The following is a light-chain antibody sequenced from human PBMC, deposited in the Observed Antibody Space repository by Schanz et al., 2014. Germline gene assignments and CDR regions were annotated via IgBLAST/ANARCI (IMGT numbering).Light chain of an antibody. Sequence: EIVLTQSPGTLSLSPGERATLSCRASQSVSSSYLAWYQQKPGQAPRLLIYGASSRATGIPDRFSGSGSGAEFTLTISRLEPQDFGVYYCQQYGDSPWTFGQGTKVEMK. CDR2: GAS. CDR1: QSVSSSY. CDR3: QQYGDSPWT. J-gene: IGKJ1*01. V-gene: IGKV3-20*01.